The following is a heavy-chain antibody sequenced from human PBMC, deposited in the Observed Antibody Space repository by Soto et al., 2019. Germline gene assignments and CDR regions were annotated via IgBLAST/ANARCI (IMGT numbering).Heavy chain of an antibody. V-gene: IGHV1-69*13. J-gene: IGHJ6*02. D-gene: IGHD3-3*01. CDR2: IIPIFGTA. Sequence: ASVKVSCKASGGTFSSYAISWVRQAPGQGLEWMGGIIPIFGTANYAQKFQGRVTITADESTSTAYMELSSLRSEDTAVYYCARRGPYYDFWSGYSSGDYYGMDVWGQGTTVTAP. CDR3: ARRGPYYDFWSGYSSGDYYGMDV. CDR1: GGTFSSYA.